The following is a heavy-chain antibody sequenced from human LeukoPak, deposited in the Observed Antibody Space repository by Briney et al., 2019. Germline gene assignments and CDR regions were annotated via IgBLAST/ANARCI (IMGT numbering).Heavy chain of an antibody. Sequence: SETLSLTCTASGGSISSGSYYWSCKGQPAGKGLEWIGLIYSSGSTSYNPSLKSRVTMSVDTSKKQFSLRLSSVTAADTAVYYCARTPIYYFDNSGYYNWGQGTLVTVSS. J-gene: IGHJ4*02. CDR1: GGSISSGSYY. V-gene: IGHV4-61*02. CDR3: ARTPIYYFDNSGYYN. CDR2: IYSSGST. D-gene: IGHD3-22*01.